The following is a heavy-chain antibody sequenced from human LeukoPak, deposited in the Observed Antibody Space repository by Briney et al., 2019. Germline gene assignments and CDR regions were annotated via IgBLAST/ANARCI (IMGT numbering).Heavy chain of an antibody. CDR1: GFTFNTYW. CDR3: ARYQLVLDY. D-gene: IGHD2-2*01. CDR2: IREDGNEK. V-gene: IGHV3-7*01. J-gene: IGHJ4*02. Sequence: GGSLRLSCAASGFTFNTYWMTWVRQAPGKGLEGVANIREDGNEKYYVDSVKGRFTISRDSAKDLVYLQMNGLRVEDTAVYYCARYQLVLDYWGQGTLVTVSS.